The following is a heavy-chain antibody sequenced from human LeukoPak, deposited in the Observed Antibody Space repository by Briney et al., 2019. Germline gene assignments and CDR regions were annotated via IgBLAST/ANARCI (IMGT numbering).Heavy chain of an antibody. CDR3: ARGANYGDYGLDAFDV. D-gene: IGHD4-17*01. CDR1: GGSMSSYY. J-gene: IGHJ3*01. CDR2: INYSGST. Sequence: PSETLSLTCTVSGGSMSSYYWSWIRQPPGEGLEWIGYINYSGSTTYNPSLRSRVTMSVDTSKNQFSLKLTSVAASVTAVYHCARGANYGDYGLDAFDVWGQGTMVTVSS. V-gene: IGHV4-59*01.